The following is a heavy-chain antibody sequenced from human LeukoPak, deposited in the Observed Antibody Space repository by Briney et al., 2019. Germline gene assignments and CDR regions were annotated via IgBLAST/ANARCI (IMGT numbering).Heavy chain of an antibody. Sequence: PGGSLRLSCAASGFTFSSYWMNWVRQAPGKGLEWVANIKGDESETYYVDSVRGRFTISRDNAKNSLYLQMNSLRAEDTAVYYCASSGIQLWLPVAFDIWGQGTMVTVSS. CDR1: GFTFSSYW. D-gene: IGHD5-18*01. CDR2: IKGDESET. J-gene: IGHJ3*02. CDR3: ASSGIQLWLPVAFDI. V-gene: IGHV3-7*01.